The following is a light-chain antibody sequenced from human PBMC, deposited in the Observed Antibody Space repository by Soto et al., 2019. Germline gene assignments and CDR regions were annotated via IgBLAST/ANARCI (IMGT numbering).Light chain of an antibody. J-gene: IGLJ1*01. Sequence: QSVLTQPPSASGTPGQRVTSSCSGSSSNIGENSVNWYQQLPVRAPKLLISRSNQRPSGVPDRFSGSKSGTSGSLAINGLQSGDEAEYYCAAWDDSLNGFVFGTGTKLTVL. CDR3: AAWDDSLNGFV. CDR1: SSNIGENS. CDR2: RSN. V-gene: IGLV1-44*01.